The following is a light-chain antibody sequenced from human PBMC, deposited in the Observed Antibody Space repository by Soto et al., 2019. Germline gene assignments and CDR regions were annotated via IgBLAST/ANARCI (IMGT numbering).Light chain of an antibody. CDR2: AAS. CDR1: QGISSY. J-gene: IGKJ4*01. Sequence: DIQMTQSPSSLSASVGDRVTVTCRASQGISSYLAWYQQKPGKVPKLLIFAASTLQPGVPSRFSGSGSGTDFTLTIRSVQPEDVATYYCQKYDSASSPTFGGGTKVEIK. CDR3: QKYDSASSPT. V-gene: IGKV1-27*01.